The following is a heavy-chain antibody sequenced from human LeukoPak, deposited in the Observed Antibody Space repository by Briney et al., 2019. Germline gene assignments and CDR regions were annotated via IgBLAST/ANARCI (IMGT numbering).Heavy chain of an antibody. CDR1: VYTLTELS. Sequence: ASVKVSCKISVYTLTELSMHWVRQAPGKGLEWMGGFVPEDGETIYAQKFQGRVTMTEDTSTDTAYMELSSLRSEDTAVYYCATNYDSSGYYFDYWGQGTLVTVSS. V-gene: IGHV1-24*01. CDR2: FVPEDGET. CDR3: ATNYDSSGYYFDY. D-gene: IGHD3-22*01. J-gene: IGHJ4*02.